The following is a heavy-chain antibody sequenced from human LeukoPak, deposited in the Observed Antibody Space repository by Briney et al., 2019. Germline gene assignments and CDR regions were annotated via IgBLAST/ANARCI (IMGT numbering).Heavy chain of an antibody. CDR2: INPHSGGT. V-gene: IGHV1-2*02. D-gene: IGHD1-1*01. J-gene: IGHJ4*02. Sequence: ASLKVSCKASGYSFTGYYMHWVRQAPGQGLEWMGWINPHSGGTNYAQKFQGRVTMTRDMSISTAYMELSRLRSDDTAMYYCARAPSSTSGTTFGYWGRGTLVTVSS. CDR1: GYSFTGYY. CDR3: ARAPSSTSGTTFGY.